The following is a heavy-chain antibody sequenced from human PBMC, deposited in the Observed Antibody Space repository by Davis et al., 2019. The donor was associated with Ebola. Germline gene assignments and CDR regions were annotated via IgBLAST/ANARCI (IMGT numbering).Heavy chain of an antibody. D-gene: IGHD5-12*01. CDR3: AKDRWIPPVGWFDP. CDR1: GGTFSSYA. Sequence: AASVKVSCKASGGTFSSYAISWVRQAPGKGLEWVSAISGSGGSTYYADSVKGRFTISRDNSKNTLYLQMNSLRAEDTAVYYCAKDRWIPPVGWFDPWGQGTLVTVSS. J-gene: IGHJ5*02. V-gene: IGHV3-23*01. CDR2: ISGSGGST.